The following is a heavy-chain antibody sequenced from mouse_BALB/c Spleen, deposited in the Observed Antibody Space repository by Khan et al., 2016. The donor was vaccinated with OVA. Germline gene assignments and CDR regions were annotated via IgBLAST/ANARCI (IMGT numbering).Heavy chain of an antibody. CDR1: GYSITSDYA. Sequence: EVQLQESGPGLVKPSQSLSLTCTVTGYSITSDYAWNWIRQFPGNKLEWMGYISYSGRTSYNPSIKSRISITRDTSRNQFFLQLNSVTAEDTATSYCARSVTITTVVATDFDYWGQGTTLTVSS. CDR2: ISYSGRT. CDR3: ARSVTITTVVATDFDY. V-gene: IGHV3-2*02. D-gene: IGHD1-1*01. J-gene: IGHJ2*01.